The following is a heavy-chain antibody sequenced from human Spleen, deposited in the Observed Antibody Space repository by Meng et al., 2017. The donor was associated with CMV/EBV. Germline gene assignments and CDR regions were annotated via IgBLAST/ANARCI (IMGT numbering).Heavy chain of an antibody. CDR1: GAPISSGNW. Sequence: QGQTQGSGPGLVKPSKAPSLPCVVSGAPISSGNWWNWVRQPPGKGLEWIGDIYHSGSTNYNPSLKSRVTISVDKSKNQFSLKLSSVTAADTAMYYCARGGGCSSSSCDLDYWGQGVLVTVSS. D-gene: IGHD2-2*01. CDR2: IYHSGST. CDR3: ARGGGCSSSSCDLDY. V-gene: IGHV4-4*02. J-gene: IGHJ4*02.